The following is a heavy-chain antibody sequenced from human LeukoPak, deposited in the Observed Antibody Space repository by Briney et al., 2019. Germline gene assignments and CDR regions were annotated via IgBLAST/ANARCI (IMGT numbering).Heavy chain of an antibody. Sequence: ASVKVSCKASGYTFTSYYMHWVRQAPGQGLEWMGVINPSGCSTSYAQKFQGRVTMTRDMSTSTVYMELSSLRSEDTAVYYCARGQMERYYYDSSGYGYFDYWGQGTLVTVSS. D-gene: IGHD3-22*01. CDR1: GYTFTSYY. V-gene: IGHV1-46*01. CDR2: INPSGCST. CDR3: ARGQMERYYYDSSGYGYFDY. J-gene: IGHJ4*02.